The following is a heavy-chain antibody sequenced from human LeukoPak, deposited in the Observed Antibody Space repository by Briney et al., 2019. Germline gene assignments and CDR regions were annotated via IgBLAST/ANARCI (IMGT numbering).Heavy chain of an antibody. Sequence: ASVKVSCKASGYIFTGYYMHWVRQAPGQGLEWMGWINPNSGGTNYAQKFQGRVTMTRDTSISTAYMELSRLRSDDTAVYYCARDSSSGWYSVFDYWGQGTLVTVSS. CDR3: ARDSSSGWYSVFDY. V-gene: IGHV1-2*02. CDR2: INPNSGGT. J-gene: IGHJ4*02. CDR1: GYIFTGYY. D-gene: IGHD6-19*01.